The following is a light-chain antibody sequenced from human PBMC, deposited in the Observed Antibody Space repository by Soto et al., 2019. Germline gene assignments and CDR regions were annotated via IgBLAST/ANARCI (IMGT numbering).Light chain of an antibody. Sequence: EIVLTQSPGTLSLSPGERATLSCRASQSVSSSFLAWYQQKLGQAPRLLIYGASSRATSIPDRFSGSGSGPDFTLTNSRLEPEDVAVYYCQQYGSSPLTFGGGTKVEIK. CDR1: QSVSSSF. J-gene: IGKJ4*01. V-gene: IGKV3-20*01. CDR3: QQYGSSPLT. CDR2: GAS.